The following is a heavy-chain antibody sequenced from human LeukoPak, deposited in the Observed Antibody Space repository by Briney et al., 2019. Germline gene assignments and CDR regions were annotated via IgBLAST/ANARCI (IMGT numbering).Heavy chain of an antibody. CDR3: AKDMVRGVKGMDV. Sequence: GGSLRPSCAASGFTFSSYGMHWVRQAPGKGLEWEAVISYDGSNKYYADSVKGRFTISRDNSKNTLYLQMNSLRAEDTAVYYCAKDMVRGVKGMDVWGKGTTVTVSS. CDR2: ISYDGSNK. D-gene: IGHD3-10*01. J-gene: IGHJ6*04. CDR1: GFTFSSYG. V-gene: IGHV3-30*18.